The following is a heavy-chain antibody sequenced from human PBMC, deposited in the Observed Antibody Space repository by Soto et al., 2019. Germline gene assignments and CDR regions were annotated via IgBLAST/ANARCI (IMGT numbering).Heavy chain of an antibody. J-gene: IGHJ3*02. Sequence: SETLSLTCTVSGGSISSGGYYWSWIRQHPGKGLEWIGYIYYSGSTYYNPSLKSRVTISVDTSKNQFSLRLSSVTAADTAVYYCAREVVEMATIFAFDIWGQGTMVTVSS. CDR3: AREVVEMATIFAFDI. D-gene: IGHD5-12*01. CDR2: IYYSGST. CDR1: GGSISSGGYY. V-gene: IGHV4-31*03.